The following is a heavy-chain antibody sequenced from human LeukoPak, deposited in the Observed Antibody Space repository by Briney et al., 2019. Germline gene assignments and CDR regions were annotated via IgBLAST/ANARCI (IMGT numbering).Heavy chain of an antibody. D-gene: IGHD3-16*01. CDR3: ARGGGLDV. Sequence: GGSLRLSCAASGFTFSSYWMNWARQAPGKGLEWVASINHDGNVNYYVDSVKGRFTISRDNAKNSLYLQMSNLRVEDTAVYFCARGGGLDVWGQGATVTVSS. J-gene: IGHJ6*02. V-gene: IGHV3-7*03. CDR1: GFTFSSYW. CDR2: INHDGNVN.